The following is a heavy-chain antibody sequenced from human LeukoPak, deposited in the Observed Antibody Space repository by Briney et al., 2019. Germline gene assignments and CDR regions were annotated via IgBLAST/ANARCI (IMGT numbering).Heavy chain of an antibody. V-gene: IGHV3-7*01. D-gene: IGHD4-23*01. CDR2: IKQDGSEK. Sequence: GGSLRLSCAGSGFTFANYAMSWVRQAPGKGLEWVANIKQDGSEKYYVDSVKGRFTISRDSSENTVYLQMNSLRAEDTAVYYCARTGGNWQIDYWGQGTLVTVSS. CDR1: GFTFANYA. CDR3: ARTGGNWQIDY. J-gene: IGHJ4*02.